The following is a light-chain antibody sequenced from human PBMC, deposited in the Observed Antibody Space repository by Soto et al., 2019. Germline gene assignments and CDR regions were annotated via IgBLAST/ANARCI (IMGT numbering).Light chain of an antibody. J-gene: IGLJ2*01. Sequence: QSALTQPASVSGSPGQSITISCTGTSSDVGSYNYVSWYQQYPGKAPKLMIYDVSNRPSGVSYRCSGSKSGNTASLTISRLQAADEADYYCSSYTPSSTHVVFGGGTKLTVL. CDR1: SSDVGSYNY. CDR3: SSYTPSSTHVV. CDR2: DVS. V-gene: IGLV2-14*01.